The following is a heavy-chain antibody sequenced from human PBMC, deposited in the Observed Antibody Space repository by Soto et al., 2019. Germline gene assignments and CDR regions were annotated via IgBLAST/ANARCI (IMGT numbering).Heavy chain of an antibody. J-gene: IGHJ4*02. D-gene: IGHD1-1*01. CDR3: TRGIGYSAQDY. CDR2: ISGDVSST. V-gene: IGHV3-74*01. CDR1: GFTFSDYW. Sequence: EVQLVESGGGLVQPGGSLRLSCAASGFTFSDYWMHWVRQVPGKGLVWVSRISGDVSSTSYADSVKGRFTISRDNAKNTLYVQMNSLRAEDTAVYYCTRGIGYSAQDYWGQGTPVTVSS.